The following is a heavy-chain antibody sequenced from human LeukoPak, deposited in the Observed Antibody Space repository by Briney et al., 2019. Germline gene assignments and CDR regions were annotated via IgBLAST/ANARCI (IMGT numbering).Heavy chain of an antibody. CDR2: ISAYNGDT. CDR1: GYTFTSYT. CDR3: ARVRFSYISELNWFDL. J-gene: IGHJ5*02. V-gene: IGHV1-18*04. D-gene: IGHD1-26*01. Sequence: ASVKVSCKASGYTFTSYTISWVRRAPGQGLEWMGWISAYNGDTNYAQKFQGRVTMTTDTSTTTAYMELRSLTSDDTAVYFCARVRFSYISELNWFDLWGQGTLVTVSS.